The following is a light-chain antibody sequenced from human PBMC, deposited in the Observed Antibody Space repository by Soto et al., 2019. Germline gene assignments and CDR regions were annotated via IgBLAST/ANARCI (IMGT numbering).Light chain of an antibody. J-gene: IGKJ1*01. Sequence: DIVMTQSPDSLAVSLGERATINCKSSQSVLYSSNNKNYLAWYQQKPGQPPRLLIYWASTRESGVPDRFSGSGSRTDFTLTISSPQAEDVAVYYCQEYSNTPQSFGQGTKVEIK. CDR2: WAS. CDR3: QEYSNTPQS. V-gene: IGKV4-1*01. CDR1: QSVLYSSNNKNY.